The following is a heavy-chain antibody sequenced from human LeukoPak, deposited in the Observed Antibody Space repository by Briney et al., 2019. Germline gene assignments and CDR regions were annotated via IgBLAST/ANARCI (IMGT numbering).Heavy chain of an antibody. CDR1: EFTFRSYA. Sequence: GSLRLSCAASEFTFRSYAMSWVRQAPGKGLEWVSHISGSGGSTYYADSVKGRFTISRDNSRNTLYLQMNSLRAEDTAVYYCAKAGGYPDAFDIWGQGTMVTVSS. CDR3: AKAGGYPDAFDI. D-gene: IGHD2-8*02. V-gene: IGHV3-23*01. CDR2: ISGSGGST. J-gene: IGHJ3*02.